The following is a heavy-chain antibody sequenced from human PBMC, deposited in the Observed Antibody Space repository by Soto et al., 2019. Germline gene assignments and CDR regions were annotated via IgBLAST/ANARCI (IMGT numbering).Heavy chain of an antibody. D-gene: IGHD2-15*01. CDR2: ISWSSGTI. CDR3: AKDTVDGCSCCGDYFDS. Sequence: DVQLVESGGGLVQPGRSLRLSCAASGFTFDDYAMHWVRQAPGKGLEWVSAISWSSGTIDYADSVKGRFTISRDNAKISLYLQMNSLRAEDTALYYCAKDTVDGCSCCGDYFDSWGQGTLVTVSS. J-gene: IGHJ4*02. V-gene: IGHV3-9*01. CDR1: GFTFDDYA.